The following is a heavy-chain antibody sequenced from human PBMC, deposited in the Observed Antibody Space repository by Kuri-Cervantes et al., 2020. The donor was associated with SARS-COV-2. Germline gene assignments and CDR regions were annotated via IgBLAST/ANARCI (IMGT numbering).Heavy chain of an antibody. Sequence: GGSLRLSCAASGFTFSSYGMHWVRQAPGKGLEWVAVIWYDGSNKYYADSVKGRFTISRDNSKNTLYLQMNSLRAEDTAVYYCARDKFSLGYSYGPVFDYWGQGNLVNGAS. D-gene: IGHD5-18*01. CDR3: ARDKFSLGYSYGPVFDY. CDR2: IWYDGSNK. V-gene: IGHV3-33*01. CDR1: GFTFSSYG. J-gene: IGHJ4*02.